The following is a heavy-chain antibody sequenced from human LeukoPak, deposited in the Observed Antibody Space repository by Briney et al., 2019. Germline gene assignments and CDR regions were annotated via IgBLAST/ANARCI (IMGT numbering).Heavy chain of an antibody. J-gene: IGHJ3*02. CDR1: GGTFSSYA. V-gene: IGHV1-69*05. CDR3: ARDRGPEDDAFDI. CDR2: IIPIFGTA. D-gene: IGHD6-25*01. Sequence: ASVKVSCKASGGTFSSYAISWVRQAPGQGLEWMGGIIPIFGTANYAQKFQGRVTITTDESTSTAYMELRSPRSDDTAVYYCARDRGPEDDAFDIWGRGTLVTVSS.